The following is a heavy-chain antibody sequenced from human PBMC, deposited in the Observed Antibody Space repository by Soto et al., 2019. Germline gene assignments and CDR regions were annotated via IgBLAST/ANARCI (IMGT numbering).Heavy chain of an antibody. Sequence: GGSLRLSCAASGFTFDSYAMSWVRQAPGKGLEWVSAITASGGSTYYADSVNGRFTISRDNSKNTLYLQMNSLRADDTAVYLCAKGRYSNSYLDYWGQGTLVTVSS. V-gene: IGHV3-23*01. CDR3: AKGRYSNSYLDY. J-gene: IGHJ4*02. CDR1: GFTFDSYA. CDR2: ITASGGST. D-gene: IGHD6-13*01.